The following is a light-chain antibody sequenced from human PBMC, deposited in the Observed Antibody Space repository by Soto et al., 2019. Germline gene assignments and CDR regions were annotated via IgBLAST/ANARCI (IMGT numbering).Light chain of an antibody. CDR3: SSYTSSSTLV. V-gene: IGLV2-14*01. CDR2: DVS. CDR1: SSDVGGYNY. J-gene: IGLJ2*01. Sequence: QSALTQPDSVSGSPGQSITISCTGTSSDVGGYNYVSWYQQHPGKAPKLMIYDVSNRPSGVSNRFSGSKSGNTASLTISGRQAEDEADYYCSSYTSSSTLVFGGGTQLTVL.